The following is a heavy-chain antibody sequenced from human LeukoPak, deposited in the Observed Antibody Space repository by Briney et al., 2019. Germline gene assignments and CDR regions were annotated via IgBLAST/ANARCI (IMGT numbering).Heavy chain of an antibody. CDR3: ARRGSKWFGELTDY. CDR1: GYTFTIYY. Sequence: ASVKVSCKASGYTFTIYYMHWVRQAPGQGREGMGIINPSGGSTSYAQKFQGRVTMTRDTSTSTVYMELSSLRSEDTAVYYCARRGSKWFGELTDYWGQGTLVTVSS. V-gene: IGHV1-46*01. CDR2: INPSGGST. J-gene: IGHJ4*02. D-gene: IGHD3-10*01.